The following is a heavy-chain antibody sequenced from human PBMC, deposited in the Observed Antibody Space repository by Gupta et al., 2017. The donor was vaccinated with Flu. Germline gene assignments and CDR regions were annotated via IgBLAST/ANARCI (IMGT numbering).Heavy chain of an antibody. CDR3: AKDRRGSGWYEWDY. CDR2: ISGSDGGT. J-gene: IGHJ4*02. Sequence: GKGLEWASGISGSDGGTYYADSVKGRFTISRDNSKNTLYLQMNSLRAEDTAVYYCAKDRRGSGWYEWDYWGQGTLVTVSS. V-gene: IGHV3-23*01. D-gene: IGHD6-19*01.